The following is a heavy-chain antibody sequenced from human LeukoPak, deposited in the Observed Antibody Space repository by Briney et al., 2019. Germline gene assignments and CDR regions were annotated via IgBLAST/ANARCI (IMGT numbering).Heavy chain of an antibody. CDR3: AKWLRVATTYFDY. CDR2: IPDGSSNT. V-gene: IGHV3-23*01. CDR1: GFTFSSYA. J-gene: IGHJ4*02. Sequence: GGSLRLSCAASGFTFSSYAMSWVRQTPGKGLEWVSTIPDGSSNTYYADSVKGRFTISRDNSKNTLYLQMNSLGAEDTAVYYCAKWLRVATTYFDYWGQGTLVTVSS. D-gene: IGHD5-24*01.